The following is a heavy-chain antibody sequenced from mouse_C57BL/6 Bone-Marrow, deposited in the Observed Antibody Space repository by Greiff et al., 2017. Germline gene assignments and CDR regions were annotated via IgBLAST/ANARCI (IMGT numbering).Heavy chain of an antibody. J-gene: IGHJ2*01. CDR3: ARHGGLRPLDY. D-gene: IGHD2-4*01. CDR1: GFTFRSYG. Sequence: EVKLVESGGDLVKPGGSLKLSCAASGFTFRSYGMSWVRQTPDKRLEWVATISSGGSYTYYPDSVKGRFTISRDNAKNTLYLQMSSLKSEDTAMYYCARHGGLRPLDYWGQGTTLTVSS. V-gene: IGHV5-6*01. CDR2: ISSGGSYT.